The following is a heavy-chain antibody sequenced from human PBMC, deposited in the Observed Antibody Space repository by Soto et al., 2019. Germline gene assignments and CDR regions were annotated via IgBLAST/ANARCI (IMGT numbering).Heavy chain of an antibody. CDR3: ARDTLTGYYWGLDY. CDR1: GYTFTSYA. V-gene: IGHV1-18*01. Sequence: QVQLVQSGAEVKKPGASVKVSCKASGYTFTSYAITWVRQAPGQGLEWMGWISAYNGNTKYAQKCQGRVTMTTDTATRTAYMELRSLRSDDTAVYYCARDTLTGYYWGLDYWGQGTLVTVSS. CDR2: ISAYNGNT. D-gene: IGHD3-9*01. J-gene: IGHJ4*02.